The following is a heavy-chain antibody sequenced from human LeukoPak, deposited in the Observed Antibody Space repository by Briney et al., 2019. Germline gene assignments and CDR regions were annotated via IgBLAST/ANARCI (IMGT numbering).Heavy chain of an antibody. J-gene: IGHJ4*02. D-gene: IGHD5-18*01. V-gene: IGHV3-9*01. Sequence: GGSLRLSCAASGFTFDDYAMHWVRQAPGKGLEWVSGISWNSGSIGYADSVKGRFTISRDNAKNSLYLQMNSLRAEDTALYYCAEELRYSYGFLGVLDYWGQGTLVTVSS. CDR3: AEELRYSYGFLGVLDY. CDR2: ISWNSGSI. CDR1: GFTFDDYA.